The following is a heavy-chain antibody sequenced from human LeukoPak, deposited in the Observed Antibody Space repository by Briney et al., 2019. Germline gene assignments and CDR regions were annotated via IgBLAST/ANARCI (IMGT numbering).Heavy chain of an antibody. CDR1: GGSISGYY. V-gene: IGHV4-59*08. J-gene: IGHJ4*02. CDR3: ARHYYDRSDSYSFDY. D-gene: IGHD3-22*01. CDR2: IFSSGST. Sequence: SETLSLTCTVSGGSISGYYWSWIRQPPGKGLEWIGYIFSSGSTNYNPSLKSRVTISEDTSVNQFSLRLSSVTAADTAVYYCARHYYDRSDSYSFDYWGQGTLVTVSS.